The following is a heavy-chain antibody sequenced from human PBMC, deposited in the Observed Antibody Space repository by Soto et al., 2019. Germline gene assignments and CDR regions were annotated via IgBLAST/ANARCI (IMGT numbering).Heavy chain of an antibody. CDR2: SSSSSRAI. CDR3: ARDSPAIDY. V-gene: IGHV3-48*01. J-gene: IGHJ4*02. CDR1: GFTFSSYS. Sequence: EVQLVESGGGLVQPGGSLRLSCAASGFTFSSYSMNWVRQAPGKGLEWVSYSSSSSRAIYYADSVKGRFTISRDNAKNSLYLQTNSLSAEDTAVYYCARDSPAIDYWGQGTLVTVSS.